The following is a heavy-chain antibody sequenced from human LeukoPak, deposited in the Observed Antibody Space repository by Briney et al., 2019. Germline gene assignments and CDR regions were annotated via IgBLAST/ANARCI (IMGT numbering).Heavy chain of an antibody. J-gene: IGHJ4*02. D-gene: IGHD3-22*01. CDR3: AREIVVVTSLDY. CDR1: GFTFSSYS. V-gene: IGHV3-48*04. Sequence: GGSLRLSCAASGFTFSSYSMNWVRQAPGKGLEWVSYISSSSTIYYADSVKGRFTISRDNAKNSLYLQMNSLRAEDTAVYYCAREIVVVTSLDYWGQGTLVTVSS. CDR2: ISSSSTI.